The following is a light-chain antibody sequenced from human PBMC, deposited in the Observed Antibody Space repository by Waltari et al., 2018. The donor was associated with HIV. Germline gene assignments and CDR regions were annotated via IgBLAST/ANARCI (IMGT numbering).Light chain of an antibody. Sequence: QSALTQPASVSGSPGQSVTIYCAGTSSDVGGYDYVPWYQQRPGKAPKLIIFGVSNRPSGVSSRFSGSKSGSTASLTVSGLQAEDEADYYCTSYSTNKNVLFGGGTKVTVL. J-gene: IGLJ2*01. CDR2: GVS. V-gene: IGLV2-14*01. CDR3: TSYSTNKNVL. CDR1: SSDVGGYDY.